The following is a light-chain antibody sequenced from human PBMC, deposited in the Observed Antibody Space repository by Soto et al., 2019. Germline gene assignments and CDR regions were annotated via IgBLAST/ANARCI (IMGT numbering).Light chain of an antibody. V-gene: IGKV3-20*01. CDR1: QSVSRSY. CDR2: GAS. J-gene: IGKJ1*01. Sequence: EIVLTQSPGTLSLSPGERATLSCRASQSVSRSYLAWYQQKPGQAPRLLIYGASSRATGIPDRFSGSGSGTDFTLTSSRLEPGDFAVYYCQQYGSSPGTFGQGTKVEIK. CDR3: QQYGSSPGT.